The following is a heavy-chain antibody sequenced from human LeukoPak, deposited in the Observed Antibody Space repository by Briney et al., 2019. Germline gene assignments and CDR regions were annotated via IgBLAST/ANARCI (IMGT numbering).Heavy chain of an antibody. D-gene: IGHD2-21*02. CDR3: ARGWGPRNYFDY. J-gene: IGHJ4*02. V-gene: IGHV4-30-2*01. CDR1: GGSISSGGYS. CDR2: IYHSGST. Sequence: SETLSLTCAVSGGSISSGGYSWRWIRQPPGKGLEWIGYIYHSGSTYYNPSLKSRVTISVDRSKNQFSLKLSSVTAADTAVYYCARGWGPRNYFDYWGQGTLVTVSS.